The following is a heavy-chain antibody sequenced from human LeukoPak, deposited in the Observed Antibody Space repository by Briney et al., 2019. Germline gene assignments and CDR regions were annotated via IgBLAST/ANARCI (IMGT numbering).Heavy chain of an antibody. Sequence: PGGSLRLSCAASGFTFSSYAMHWVRQAPGKGLEWVAVISYDGSNKYYADSVKGRFTISRDNSKNTLYLQMNSLRAEDTAVYYCARTMNHHDAFDIWGQGTMVTVSS. J-gene: IGHJ3*02. V-gene: IGHV3-30-3*01. CDR2: ISYDGSNK. CDR1: GFTFSSYA. CDR3: ARTMNHHDAFDI. D-gene: IGHD1-14*01.